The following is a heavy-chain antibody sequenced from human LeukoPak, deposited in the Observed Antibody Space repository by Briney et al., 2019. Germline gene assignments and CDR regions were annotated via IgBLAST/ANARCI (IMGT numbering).Heavy chain of an antibody. V-gene: IGHV4-39*07. J-gene: IGHJ4*02. CDR2: IYHIGST. Sequence: SETLSLTCTVSGGSIVNSVYSWGWIRHSPGRGLEWLGTIYHIGSTYYNPSLKSRVTVSVDTSKNQFSLRLTSLTAADTAVYYCARDGDSTSIGAGYLFEHWGRGTLVTVSS. CDR3: ARDGDSTSIGAGYLFEH. CDR1: GGSIVNSVYS. D-gene: IGHD6-13*01.